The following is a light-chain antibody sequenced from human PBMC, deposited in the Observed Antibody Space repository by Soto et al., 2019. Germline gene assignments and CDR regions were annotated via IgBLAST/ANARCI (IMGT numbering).Light chain of an antibody. Sequence: DIQMTQSPSTLSASVWDRVIITCRASQSISNWLAWYQQKPGKAPKLLIYDASSLESGVPSRFSGSGSGTEFTLTISSLQPDDFATYYCQHYNSYSEAFGQGTKVDIK. CDR1: QSISNW. J-gene: IGKJ1*01. CDR3: QHYNSYSEA. CDR2: DAS. V-gene: IGKV1-5*01.